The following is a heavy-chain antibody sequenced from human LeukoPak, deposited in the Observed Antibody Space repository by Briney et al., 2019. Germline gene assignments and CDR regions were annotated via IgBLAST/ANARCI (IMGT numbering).Heavy chain of an antibody. Sequence: PSETLSLTCSVSGGSINSFYWSWIRQPPGKGLEWIGYIHSNGGTNYSPSLKSRVTMSVDTSKNQFSLKLNSVTAADSAVYFCARHVSGIYGSRGDFDYWGQGTLVTVSS. D-gene: IGHD3-10*01. CDR2: IHSNGGT. V-gene: IGHV4-59*08. CDR1: GGSINSFY. CDR3: ARHVSGIYGSRGDFDY. J-gene: IGHJ4*02.